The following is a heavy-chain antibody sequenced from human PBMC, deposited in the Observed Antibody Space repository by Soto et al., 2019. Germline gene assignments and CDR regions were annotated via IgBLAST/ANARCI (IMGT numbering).Heavy chain of an antibody. J-gene: IGHJ4*01. CDR2: IWYDGSNT. V-gene: IGHV3-33*01. D-gene: IGHD5-12*01. CDR1: GFFLRDFG. CDR3: AIAMGXKWHPFDY. Sequence: GGSLRLSCVASGFFLRDFGMHWVRQAPGKGLEWVSVIWYDGSNTYQGESVKGRFTMSRDISRNTLYLQMDSLRPEDTAVYYCAIAMGXKWHPFDYWGHGTLVTVSS.